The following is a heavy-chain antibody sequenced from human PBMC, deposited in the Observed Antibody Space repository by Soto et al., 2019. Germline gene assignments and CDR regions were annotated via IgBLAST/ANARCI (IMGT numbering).Heavy chain of an antibody. CDR2: IYSGGTT. CDR3: AREWPHLHC. CDR1: GFTVSSND. Sequence: PGGSLRLSCAASGFTVSSNDMSCVRPAPWPGLAWVSFIYSGGTTFYADSVKGRFTISRDNSNNILYLQLNRMRAHAPALYYCAREWPHLHCWGQGTLVTVSS. V-gene: IGHV3-53*01. J-gene: IGHJ4*02.